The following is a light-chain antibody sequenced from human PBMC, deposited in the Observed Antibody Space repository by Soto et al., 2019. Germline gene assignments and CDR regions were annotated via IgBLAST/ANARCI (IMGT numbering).Light chain of an antibody. CDR3: CSYAGRTTPYV. CDR2: EDI. Sequence: ALTQPASVSGSPGQSITISCSGTSNEVGSYYPVSWYQHHPGRAPQLIIYEDIKRPSGVSDRFSASMSGNTASLTISGLQADDEADYFCCSYAGRTTPYVFGTGTKVTVL. V-gene: IGLV2-23*01. J-gene: IGLJ1*01. CDR1: SNEVGSYYP.